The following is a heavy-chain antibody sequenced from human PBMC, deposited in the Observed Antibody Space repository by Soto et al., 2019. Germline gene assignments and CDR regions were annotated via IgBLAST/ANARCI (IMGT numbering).Heavy chain of an antibody. D-gene: IGHD5-18*01. CDR2: IYPTGRT. CDR1: GGSFSGYY. Sequence: SLTCAVYGGSFSGYYWTWVRQPPGRGLEWIGQIYPTGRTNYNPSLKGRVTISIDTSKNQFSLKLTSMTAADTAVYFCARGLDTTMATRFDFWGQGNLVTVSS. V-gene: IGHV4-34*01. J-gene: IGHJ4*02. CDR3: ARGLDTTMATRFDF.